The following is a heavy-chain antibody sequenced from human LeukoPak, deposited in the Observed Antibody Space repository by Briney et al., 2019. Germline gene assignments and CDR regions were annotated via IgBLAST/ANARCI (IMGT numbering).Heavy chain of an antibody. V-gene: IGHV5-10-1*01. CDR3: ATSASSSYDILTGYPARILGY. J-gene: IGHJ4*02. CDR2: IGPSDFYT. CDR1: GYSFTSYW. Sequence: GESLRISCKGSGYSFTSYWISWVRQMPGKGLEWMGRIGPSDFYTNYSPSFQGHATISADKSISTAYLQWSSLKASETAMYYCATSASSSYDILTGYPARILGYWGQGTLVTVSS. D-gene: IGHD3-9*01.